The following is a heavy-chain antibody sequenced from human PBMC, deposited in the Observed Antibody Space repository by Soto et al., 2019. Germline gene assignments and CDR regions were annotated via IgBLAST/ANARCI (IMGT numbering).Heavy chain of an antibody. CDR2: INGRGAKT. Sequence: EVQLLESGGGSVQPGGSLRLSCAASRFTFNNYAMSWVRQAPGKGLEWVSDINGRGAKTLYADSVKGRFTTSRDNSRNTLYLQMNSLRGEDTAIYYCAKNLWFGELSPFVYWGQGILVTVSS. CDR1: RFTFNNYA. V-gene: IGHV3-23*01. CDR3: AKNLWFGELSPFVY. J-gene: IGHJ4*02. D-gene: IGHD3-10*01.